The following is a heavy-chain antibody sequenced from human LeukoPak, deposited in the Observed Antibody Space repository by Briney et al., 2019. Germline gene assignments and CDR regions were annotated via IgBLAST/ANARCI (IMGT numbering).Heavy chain of an antibody. Sequence: GGSLRLSCAASGFTVSSNYMSWVRQAPGKGLEWVSVIYSGGSTYYADSVKGRFTISRDNSKNTLYLQMNSLRAEDTAVYYCARGMGLDYYYYMDVWGKGTTVTVSS. CDR3: ARGMGLDYYYYMDV. CDR1: GFTVSSNY. V-gene: IGHV3-53*01. CDR2: IYSGGST. J-gene: IGHJ6*03.